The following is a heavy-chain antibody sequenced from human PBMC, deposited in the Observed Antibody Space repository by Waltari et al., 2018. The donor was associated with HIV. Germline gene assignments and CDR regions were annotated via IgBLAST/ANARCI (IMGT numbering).Heavy chain of an antibody. CDR3: AKGGVVVAAPFDY. V-gene: IGHV3-9*01. J-gene: IGHJ4*02. Sequence: EVQLVESGGGLVQPGRSLRLSCAASGFTFDDYAMHWVRQAPGKGLGWVSGISWNSGSIGYADSVKGRFTISRDNAKNSLYLQMNSLRAEDTALYYCAKGGVVVAAPFDYWGQGTLVTVSS. D-gene: IGHD2-15*01. CDR1: GFTFDDYA. CDR2: ISWNSGSI.